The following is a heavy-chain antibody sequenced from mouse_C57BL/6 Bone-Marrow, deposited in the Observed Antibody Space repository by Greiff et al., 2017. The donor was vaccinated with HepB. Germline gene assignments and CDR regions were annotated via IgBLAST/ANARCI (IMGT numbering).Heavy chain of an antibody. Sequence: EVQGVESGGGLVQPGGSLKLSCAASGFTFSDYYMYWVRQTPEKRLEWVAYISNGGGSTYYPDTVKGRFTISRDNAKNTLYLQMSRLKSEDTAMYYCARHDDDGYFFDYWGQGTTLTVSS. CDR2: ISNGGGST. CDR1: GFTFSDYY. CDR3: ARHDDDGYFFDY. J-gene: IGHJ2*01. V-gene: IGHV5-12*01. D-gene: IGHD2-3*01.